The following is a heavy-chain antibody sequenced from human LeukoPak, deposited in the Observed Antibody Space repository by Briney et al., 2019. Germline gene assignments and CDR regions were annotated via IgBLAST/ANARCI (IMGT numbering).Heavy chain of an antibody. CDR1: GYTFTGYY. Sequence: ASVKVSCKASGYTFTGYYMHWVRQAPGQGLEWMGWINPNSGGTNYAQKFQGRVTMTRDTSISTAYMELSRLRSDDTAVYYCARVVNYYYGIDVWGQGTTVTVSS. CDR3: ARVVNYYYGIDV. CDR2: INPNSGGT. V-gene: IGHV1-2*02. J-gene: IGHJ6*02. D-gene: IGHD2-2*01.